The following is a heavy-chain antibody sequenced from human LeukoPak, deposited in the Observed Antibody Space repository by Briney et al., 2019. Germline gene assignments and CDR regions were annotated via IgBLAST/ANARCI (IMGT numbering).Heavy chain of an antibody. CDR3: ARTGGYCSVHSCRGMGNRFDS. CDR1: GFNFGIYS. D-gene: IGHD2-2*03. CDR2: MGSSGSHI. J-gene: IGHJ5*01. Sequence: GGSLRLSCAASGFNFGIYSMSWVRQAPGKGLQWVASMGSSGSHIYYADSVKGRFTISRDNAKNSLYLQLNSLGAEDTAVYFCARTGGYCSVHSCRGMGNRFDSWGHGALVTVSS. V-gene: IGHV3-21*01.